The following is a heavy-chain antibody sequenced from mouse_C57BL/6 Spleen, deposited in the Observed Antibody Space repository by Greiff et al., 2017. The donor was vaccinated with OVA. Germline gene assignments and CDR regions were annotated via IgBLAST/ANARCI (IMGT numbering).Heavy chain of an antibody. CDR3: SRSRLFDTVEGEFDY. J-gene: IGHJ2*01. CDR1: GYSITSCYY. V-gene: IGHV3-6*01. CDR2: ISYDGSN. Sequence: VQLKESGPGLVKPSQSLYLTCYVTGYSITSCYYWNWIRKFPGNKLEWMGYISYDGSNNYNPSLKNRTSITRDTSKNQFFLKLNSVTTEDTATYYCSRSRLFDTVEGEFDYWGQGTTLTVSS. D-gene: IGHD1-1*01.